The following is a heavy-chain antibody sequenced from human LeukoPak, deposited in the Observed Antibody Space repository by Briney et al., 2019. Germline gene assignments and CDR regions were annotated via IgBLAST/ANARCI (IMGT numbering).Heavy chain of an antibody. J-gene: IGHJ4*02. CDR3: TREDYYYASGH. CDR2: ISSGGDII. Sequence: GGSLRLSCAASGFTFTDHYMSWVRQAPGKGLGWVSYISSGGDIIYYADSVKGRFTISRDNAKNSLFLQMNSLRAEDTAVYYCTREDYYYASGHWAQGTLVTVSS. V-gene: IGHV3-11*04. CDR1: GFTFTDHY. D-gene: IGHD3-10*01.